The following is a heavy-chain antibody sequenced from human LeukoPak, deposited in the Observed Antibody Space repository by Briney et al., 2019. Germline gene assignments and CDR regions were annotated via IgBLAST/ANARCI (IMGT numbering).Heavy chain of an antibody. J-gene: IGHJ4*02. V-gene: IGHV1-18*01. CDR2: ISAYNGNT. CDR1: GYTFTNYA. D-gene: IGHD6-13*01. CDR3: AGKESSSSWYIDH. Sequence: GASVKVSCKASGYTFTNYAITWVRQAPGQGLEWMGWISAYNGNTNYAQKLQGRVTMTTDTSTSTTYMELRSLRSDDTAVYYCAGKESSSSWYIDHWGQGTLVTVSS.